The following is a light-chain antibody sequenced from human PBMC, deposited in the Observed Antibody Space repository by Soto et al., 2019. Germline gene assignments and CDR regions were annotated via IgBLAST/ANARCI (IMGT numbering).Light chain of an antibody. V-gene: IGKV3-15*01. CDR1: QNVENY. CDR3: QEYNTETWT. CDR2: GAS. Sequence: DTLMTQSPSTLSASLGDRASLTCRASQNVENYLAWYQQKPGQAPRLLIYGASTRAPGVPSRFTGSGSATEFILTITDLQSEDSATYYCQEYNTETWTFGQGTKVDIK. J-gene: IGKJ1*01.